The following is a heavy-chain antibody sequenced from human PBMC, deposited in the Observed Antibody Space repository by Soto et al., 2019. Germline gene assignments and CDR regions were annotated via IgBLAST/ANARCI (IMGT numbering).Heavy chain of an antibody. V-gene: IGHV3-30-3*01. D-gene: IGHD1-1*01. CDR1: GFTFSSYA. J-gene: IGHJ6*02. Sequence: QVQLVESGGGVVQPGRSLRLSCAASGFTFSSYAMHWVRQAPGKGLEWVAVISYDGSNKYYADSVKGRFTISRDNSKNTQYLEMNSLRTEDTAVYYCARDRLRYNWDEFPYYYYGMDVWGQGTTVTVSS. CDR2: ISYDGSNK. CDR3: ARDRLRYNWDEFPYYYYGMDV.